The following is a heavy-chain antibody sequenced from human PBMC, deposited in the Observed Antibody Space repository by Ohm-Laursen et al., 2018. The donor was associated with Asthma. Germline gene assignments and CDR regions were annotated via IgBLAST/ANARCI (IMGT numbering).Heavy chain of an antibody. Sequence: SLRLSCAASGYTFSRYSIHWIRQAPGKGLEWVSAISGSGGSTYYADSVKGRFTISRDNSKNTLYLQMNSLRPDDTAVYYCARDVMEWYLPAFDFWGQGTLVTVSS. V-gene: IGHV3-23*01. D-gene: IGHD3-3*01. J-gene: IGHJ4*02. CDR1: GYTFSRYS. CDR3: ARDVMEWYLPAFDF. CDR2: ISGSGGST.